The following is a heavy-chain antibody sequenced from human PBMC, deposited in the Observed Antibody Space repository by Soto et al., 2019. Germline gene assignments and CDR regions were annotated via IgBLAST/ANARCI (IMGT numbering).Heavy chain of an antibody. V-gene: IGHV4-59*08. CDR3: ARGPPVTAISAWYFDY. CDR2: IYYSGST. J-gene: IGHJ4*02. CDR1: GGSISSYY. D-gene: IGHD2-21*02. Sequence: PSETLSLTCTVSGGSISSYYWSWIRQPPGKGLEWIGYIYYSGSTNYNPSLKSRVTISVDASKNQFSLKLSSVTAADTAVYYCARGPPVTAISAWYFDYWGQGTLVTVS.